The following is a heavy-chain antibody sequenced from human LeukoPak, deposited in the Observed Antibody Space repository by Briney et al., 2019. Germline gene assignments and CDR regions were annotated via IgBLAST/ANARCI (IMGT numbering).Heavy chain of an antibody. Sequence: ASVKVSCKASGYTFTSYGISWVRQAPGQGLEWMGWISAYNGNTNYAQKFQGRVTITADKSTSTAYMELSSLRSEDTAVYYCARVLYGYSGYDYNWFDPWGQGTLVTVSS. CDR1: GYTFTSYG. CDR2: ISAYNGNT. J-gene: IGHJ5*02. V-gene: IGHV1-18*01. D-gene: IGHD5-12*01. CDR3: ARVLYGYSGYDYNWFDP.